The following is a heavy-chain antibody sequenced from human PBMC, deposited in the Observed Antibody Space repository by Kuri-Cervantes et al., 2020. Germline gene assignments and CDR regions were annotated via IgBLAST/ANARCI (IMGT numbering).Heavy chain of an antibody. Sequence: SETLSLTCAVYGGSFSGYYWSWIRQPPGKGLEWIGEINHSGSTNYNPSLKSRVTISVDTSKNQFSLKLNSVTAADTAVYYCARNWNDAESFWGQGTLVTVSS. CDR3: ARNWNDAESF. CDR1: GGSFSGYY. CDR2: INHSGST. D-gene: IGHD1-20*01. V-gene: IGHV4-34*01. J-gene: IGHJ4*02.